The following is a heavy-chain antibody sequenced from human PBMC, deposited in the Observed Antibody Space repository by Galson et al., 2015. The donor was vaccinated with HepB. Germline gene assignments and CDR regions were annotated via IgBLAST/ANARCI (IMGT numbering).Heavy chain of an antibody. CDR3: ARTHTGSYYFDY. CDR2: INHSGST. D-gene: IGHD1-26*01. V-gene: IGHV4-34*01. Sequence: SLTCAVYGGSFSGFYWSWIRQPPGKGLEWIGEINHSGSTNYNPSLKSRVTISVDTSKNQFSLKLSSGTAADTAVYYCARTHTGSYYFDYWGQGTLVTVSS. J-gene: IGHJ4*02. CDR1: GGSFSGFY.